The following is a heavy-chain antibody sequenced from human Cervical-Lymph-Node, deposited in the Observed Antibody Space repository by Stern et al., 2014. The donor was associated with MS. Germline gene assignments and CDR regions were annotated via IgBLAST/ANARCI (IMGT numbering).Heavy chain of an antibody. Sequence: QVQLQESGPGLVKPSGTLSLTCAVSGGSISRSNRWSWVRQPPGKGLERIWEIYHSGSTNYHQSLNSRITISEYKVKNQLSLTMSSGTAADTAVYYCAREGYSSSYDAFDIWGQGTMFTVSS. CDR2: IYHSGST. CDR3: AREGYSSSYDAFDI. CDR1: GGSISRSNR. V-gene: IGHV4-4*02. J-gene: IGHJ3*02. D-gene: IGHD6-6*01.